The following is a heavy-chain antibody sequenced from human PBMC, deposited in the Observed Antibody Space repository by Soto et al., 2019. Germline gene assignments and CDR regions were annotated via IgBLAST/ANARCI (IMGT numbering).Heavy chain of an antibody. Sequence: GGSLRLSCAASGFTFGSYGMHWVRQAPGKGLEWVAVIWYDGSNKYYADSVKGRFTISRDNSKNTLYLQMNSLRAEDTAVYYCARDLIHRADRCSTSCSQVGYWGQGTLVTVSS. J-gene: IGHJ4*02. CDR3: ARDLIHRADRCSTSCSQVGY. V-gene: IGHV3-33*01. CDR1: GFTFGSYG. CDR2: IWYDGSNK. D-gene: IGHD2-2*01.